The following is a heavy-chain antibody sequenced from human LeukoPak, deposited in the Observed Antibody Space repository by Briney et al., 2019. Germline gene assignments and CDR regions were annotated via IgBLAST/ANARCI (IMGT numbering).Heavy chain of an antibody. Sequence: GGSLSLSCSASGFTFTTFWMNWVRQVPGKGLVWVSLINPDGRTTTYAESVKGRFTISRDNAKNTVYLQMNSLGGEDTAIYYCARDLRGSTDRWGQGTLVTVSS. D-gene: IGHD3-16*01. CDR3: ARDLRGSTDR. V-gene: IGHV3-74*01. J-gene: IGHJ5*02. CDR2: INPDGRTT. CDR1: GFTFTTFW.